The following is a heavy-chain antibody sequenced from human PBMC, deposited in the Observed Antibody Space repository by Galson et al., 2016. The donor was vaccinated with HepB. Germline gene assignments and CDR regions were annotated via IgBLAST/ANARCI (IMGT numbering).Heavy chain of an antibody. V-gene: IGHV1-18*01. CDR3: ARDVWHGLDT. J-gene: IGHJ3*02. D-gene: IGHD3-16*01. Sequence: QSGAEVKKPGESLKISCKASGYTFTSKGISWVRQAPGEGLEWMGWISANSGDTNCAPNLQGRVTMTTDTSTSTAYLEVRSLRSDDTAVYYCARDVWHGLDTWGQGTMVTVSS. CDR1: GYTFTSKG. CDR2: ISANSGDT.